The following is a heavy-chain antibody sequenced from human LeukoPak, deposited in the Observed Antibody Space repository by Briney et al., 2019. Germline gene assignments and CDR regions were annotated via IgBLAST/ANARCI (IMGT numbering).Heavy chain of an antibody. CDR2: ISSSSSYI. J-gene: IGHJ4*02. CDR3: ARANIMITFGGPDY. Sequence: PGGSLRLSCAASGFTFSTYAMSWVRQAPGKGLEWVSSISSSSSYIYYADSVKGRFTISRDNAKNSLYLQMNSLRAEDTALYYCARANIMITFGGPDYWGQGTLVTVSS. D-gene: IGHD3-16*01. CDR1: GFTFSTYA. V-gene: IGHV3-21*01.